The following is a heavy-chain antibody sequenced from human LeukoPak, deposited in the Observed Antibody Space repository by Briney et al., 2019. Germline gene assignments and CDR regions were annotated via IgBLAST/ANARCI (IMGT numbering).Heavy chain of an antibody. CDR2: ISGSGGST. V-gene: IGHV3-23*01. J-gene: IGHJ4*02. Sequence: GGSLRLSCVASGFTFSSYAMSWVRQAPGKGLEWVSAISGSGGSTYYADSVKGRFTISRDNSKNTLYLQMNSLRAEDTAVYYCAKDLGKMVNLNDYWGQGTLVTVSS. CDR1: GFTFSSYA. D-gene: IGHD5-18*01. CDR3: AKDLGKMVNLNDY.